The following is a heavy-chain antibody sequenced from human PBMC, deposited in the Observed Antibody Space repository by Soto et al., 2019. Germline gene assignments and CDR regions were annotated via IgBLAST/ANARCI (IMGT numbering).Heavy chain of an antibody. CDR2: TYYKSKWNN. V-gene: IGHV6-1*01. Sequence: SQTLSLTCAISGDSVSSDSAAWIWIRQSPSRGLEWLGRTYYKSKWNNDYALSVKSRITISPDTSQNQFSLDLDSVTPEDTAVYYCEGVTLFRAMDVWGQGTPVTVSS. CDR1: GDSVSSDSAA. D-gene: IGHD3-10*01. CDR3: EGVTLFRAMDV. J-gene: IGHJ6*02.